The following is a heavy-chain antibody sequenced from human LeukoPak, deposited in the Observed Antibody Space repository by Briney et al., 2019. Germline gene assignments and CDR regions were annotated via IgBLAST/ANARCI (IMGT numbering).Heavy chain of an antibody. CDR2: INPNSGDT. V-gene: IGHV1-2*06. D-gene: IGHD2-2*01. J-gene: IGHJ4*02. CDR1: GYTFTGYH. Sequence: GASVKVSCKASGYTFTGYHMHWVRQAPGQGLEWMGRINPNSGDTNYAQKFQGRVTMTRDTSISTAYMELSRLRSDDTAVYYCARDYCSSTSCLFDYWGQGTPVTVSS. CDR3: ARDYCSSTSCLFDY.